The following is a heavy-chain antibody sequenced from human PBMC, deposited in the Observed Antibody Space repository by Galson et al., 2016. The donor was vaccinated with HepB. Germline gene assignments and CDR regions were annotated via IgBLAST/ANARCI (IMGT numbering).Heavy chain of an antibody. V-gene: IGHV1-69*06. D-gene: IGHD6-13*01. CDR1: GDTFSNYA. J-gene: IGHJ6*02. Sequence: SVKVSCKASGDTFSNYAISWARQAPGQGLEWMGGIIPIFGTTEYAPKFQGRVTLIADKSTSTVYMEVSSLKSDDTAVHYCAIDRPLGQQQVNKYYYFSGMDVWGQGTTVTVSS. CDR3: AIDRPLGQQQVNKYYYFSGMDV. CDR2: IIPIFGTT.